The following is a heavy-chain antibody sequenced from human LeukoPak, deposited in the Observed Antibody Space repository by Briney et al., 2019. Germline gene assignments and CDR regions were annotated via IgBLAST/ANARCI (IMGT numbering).Heavy chain of an antibody. Sequence: SETLSLTCAVHGGSFSGYYWSWIRQPPGKGLEWIGEINQSGSANYNPSLKSRVTISVDTSKNQFSLKLSSVTAADTAVYYCARGYGSGSYYHYWGQGTLVTVSS. CDR2: INQSGSA. J-gene: IGHJ4*02. D-gene: IGHD3-10*01. V-gene: IGHV4-34*01. CDR1: GGSFSGYY. CDR3: ARGYGSGSYYHY.